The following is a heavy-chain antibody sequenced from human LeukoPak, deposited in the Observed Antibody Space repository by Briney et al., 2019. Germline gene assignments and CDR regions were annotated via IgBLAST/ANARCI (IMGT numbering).Heavy chain of an antibody. D-gene: IGHD5-24*01. V-gene: IGHV3-23*01. CDR2: ISGSGGST. CDR3: AKEGRSLQTY. CDR1: GFTFSSYA. Sequence: PRGSLRLSCAASGFTFSSYAMSWVRQAPGKGLEWVSAISGSGGSTYYADSVKGRFTISRDNAKNSLYLQMNSLRVEDTAVYYCAKEGRSLQTYWGQGTLVTVSS. J-gene: IGHJ4*02.